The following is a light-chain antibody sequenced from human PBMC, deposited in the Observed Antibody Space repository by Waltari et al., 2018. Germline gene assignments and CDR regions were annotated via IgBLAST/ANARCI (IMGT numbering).Light chain of an antibody. V-gene: IGLV2-14*01. Sequence: QSALTQPASVSGSPGPSITISCSGTDSNVGAYDFVSWYQQHPGKAPHLIIYEVSNRPSGCAHRLSAVESGSTAALTTFGLEAEDEADDYCSSYTTRSAPGVFGSGTRVTVL. CDR1: DSNVGAYDF. CDR3: SSYTTRSAPGV. J-gene: IGLJ1*01. CDR2: EVS.